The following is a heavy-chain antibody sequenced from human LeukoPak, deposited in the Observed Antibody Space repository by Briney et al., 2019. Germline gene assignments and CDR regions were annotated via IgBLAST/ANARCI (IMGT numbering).Heavy chain of an antibody. D-gene: IGHD5-12*01. CDR2: IIPIFGTA. Sequence: GASVKVSCKASGGTFSSYAISWVRQAPGQGLEWMGRIIPIFGTANYAQKFQGRVTITTDESTSTAYMELSSLRSEDTAVYYCARVRYSGYDYETNRFDPWGQGTLVTVSS. J-gene: IGHJ5*02. CDR3: ARVRYSGYDYETNRFDP. V-gene: IGHV1-69*05. CDR1: GGTFSSYA.